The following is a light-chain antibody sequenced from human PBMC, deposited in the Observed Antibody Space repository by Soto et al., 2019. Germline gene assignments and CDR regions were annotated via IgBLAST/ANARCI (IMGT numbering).Light chain of an antibody. CDR2: GSS. Sequence: EFVLTQSPGTLSLSPGERATLSCRASQSVSTSYLAWYQQKPGQAPRVLIYGSSSRATGIPDRFSGSGSGTDFTLTISRLEPEDFAVYYCQQYGRSPRTFGQGTKVEAK. V-gene: IGKV3-20*01. CDR3: QQYGRSPRT. CDR1: QSVSTSY. J-gene: IGKJ1*01.